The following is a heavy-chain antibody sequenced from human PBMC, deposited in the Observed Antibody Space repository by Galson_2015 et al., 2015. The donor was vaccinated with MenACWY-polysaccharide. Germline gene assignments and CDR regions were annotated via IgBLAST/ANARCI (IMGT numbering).Heavy chain of an antibody. CDR3: AREGSRIVFHAFDI. CDR2: IQYDGSNK. J-gene: IGHJ3*02. Sequence: LRLSCAASGLKFRGSGMHWVRQAPGKGLEWVAVIQYDGSNKVYADSVEGRSTISRDNSKNTVFLEMNTLGVEDTAVYYCAREGSRIVFHAFDIWGQGTMVTVSS. D-gene: IGHD2-2*01. V-gene: IGHV3-33*01. CDR1: GLKFRGSG.